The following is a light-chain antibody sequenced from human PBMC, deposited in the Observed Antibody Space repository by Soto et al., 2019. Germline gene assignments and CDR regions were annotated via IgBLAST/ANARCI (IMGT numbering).Light chain of an antibody. CDR2: GAS. V-gene: IGKV3-20*01. Sequence: EIVLTQSPGTLSLSPGERATLSCRASQTVSNYYLAWYQQKPGQAPRLLIHGASIRATGIPDKFSGGGSGTDFILTISRLEPEDFAVYYCQQYGRSPWTFGQGTKVEIK. CDR3: QQYGRSPWT. J-gene: IGKJ1*01. CDR1: QTVSNYY.